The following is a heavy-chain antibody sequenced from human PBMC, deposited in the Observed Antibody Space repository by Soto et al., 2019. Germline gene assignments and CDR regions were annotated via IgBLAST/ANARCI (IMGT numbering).Heavy chain of an antibody. CDR1: GGTFSSYT. CDR3: ARDSMATAANDY. J-gene: IGHJ4*02. Sequence: GASVKVSCKASGGTFSSYTISWVRQAPGQGLEWMGRIIPILGIANYAQKFQGRVTITADKSTSTAYMELSSLRSEDTAVYYCARDSMATAANDYWGQGTLVTVSS. CDR2: IIPILGIA. D-gene: IGHD5-18*01. V-gene: IGHV1-69*04.